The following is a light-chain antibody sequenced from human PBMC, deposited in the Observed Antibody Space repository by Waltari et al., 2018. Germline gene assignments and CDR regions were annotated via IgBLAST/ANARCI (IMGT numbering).Light chain of an antibody. CDR1: SIGTKN. CDR2: RHT. J-gene: IGLJ3*02. CDR3: QLWDNTWV. Sequence: SYDVTQPLSVSVALGQTAKITCGGKSIGTKNVHWYQQRPGQAPVLVLYRHTNRPSGITERFSGSKSGNTATLTVNSAQVDYEADYYCQLWDNTWVFGGGTKLTVL. V-gene: IGLV3-9*01.